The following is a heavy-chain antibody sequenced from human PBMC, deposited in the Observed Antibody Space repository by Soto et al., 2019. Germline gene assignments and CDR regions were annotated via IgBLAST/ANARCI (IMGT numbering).Heavy chain of an antibody. CDR1: GFTFSSYG. CDR2: IWYDGSNK. V-gene: IGHV3-33*01. J-gene: IGHJ4*02. D-gene: IGHD2-2*01. Sequence: QVQLVESGGGVVQPGRSLRLSCAASGFTFSSYGMHWVRQAPGKGLEWVAVIWYDGSNKYYADSVKGRFTISRDNSKNMLYLQMNSLRAEDTAIHYGAPRSPALDYWGQGTVVTVSS. CDR3: APRSPALDY.